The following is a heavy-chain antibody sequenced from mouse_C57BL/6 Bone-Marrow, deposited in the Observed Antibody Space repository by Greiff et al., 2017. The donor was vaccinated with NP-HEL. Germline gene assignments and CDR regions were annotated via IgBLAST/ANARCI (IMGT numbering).Heavy chain of an antibody. Sequence: EVQRVESGGGLVKPGGSLKLSCAASGFTFSDYGMHWVRQAPEKGLEWVAYISSGSSTIYYADTVKGRFTISRDNAKNTLFLQMTSLRSEDTAMYYCARAYYGSSYGDWFAYWGQGTLVTVSA. CDR2: ISSGSSTI. CDR1: GFTFSDYG. V-gene: IGHV5-17*01. J-gene: IGHJ3*01. D-gene: IGHD1-1*01. CDR3: ARAYYGSSYGDWFAY.